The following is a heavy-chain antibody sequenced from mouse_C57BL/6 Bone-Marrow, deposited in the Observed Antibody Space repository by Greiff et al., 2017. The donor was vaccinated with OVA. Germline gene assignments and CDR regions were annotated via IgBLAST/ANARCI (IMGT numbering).Heavy chain of an antibody. Sequence: VQLQQPGAELVKPGASVKLSCKASGYTFTSYWMHWVKQRPGQGLEWIGMIHPNSGSTNYNEKFKSKATLTVDKSSSTAYMQLSSLTSEDSAVYYCARMGYYYGSGFAYWGQGTLVTVSA. V-gene: IGHV1-64*01. CDR1: GYTFTSYW. CDR3: ARMGYYYGSGFAY. CDR2: IHPNSGST. D-gene: IGHD1-1*01. J-gene: IGHJ3*01.